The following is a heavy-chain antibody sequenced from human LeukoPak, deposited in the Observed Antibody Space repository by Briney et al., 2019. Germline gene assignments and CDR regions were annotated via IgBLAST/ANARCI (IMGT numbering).Heavy chain of an antibody. CDR1: GFTFDDYA. D-gene: IGHD2-2*01. CDR3: AKDIDPYCSSTSCYSNWFDP. CDR2: ISGDGGST. J-gene: IGHJ5*02. Sequence: GGSLRLSCAASGFTFDDYAMHWVRQAPGKGLEWVSLISGDGGSTYYADSVKGRFTISRDNSKNSLYLQMNSLRTEDTALYYCAKDIDPYCSSTSCYSNWFDPWGQETLVTVSS. V-gene: IGHV3-43*02.